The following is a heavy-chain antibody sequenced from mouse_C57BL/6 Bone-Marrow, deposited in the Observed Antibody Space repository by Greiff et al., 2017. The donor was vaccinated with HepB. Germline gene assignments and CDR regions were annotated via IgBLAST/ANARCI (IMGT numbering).Heavy chain of an antibody. CDR2: IDPENGDT. CDR3: TTYYGSSPGAWFAY. Sequence: VQLQQSGAELVRPGASVKLSCTASGFNIKDDYMHWVKQRPEQGLEWIGWIDPENGDTDYASKFQGKATITADTSSNTAYLQLSSLTSEDTAVYYCTTYYGSSPGAWFAYWGQGTLVTVSA. CDR1: GFNIKDDY. J-gene: IGHJ3*01. V-gene: IGHV14-4*01. D-gene: IGHD1-1*01.